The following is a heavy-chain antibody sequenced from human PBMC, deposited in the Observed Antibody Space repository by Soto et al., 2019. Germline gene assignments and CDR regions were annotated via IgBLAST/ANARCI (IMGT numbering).Heavy chain of an antibody. Sequence: ASVKVSCKASGYNFFGYGLSWVRQAPGQGLEWMGWISVYNAKTNYAQKFQGRVTMTPDTSATTVYMELRSLTSDDTAVYYCARGWWPLIGGRYDTSGYIDHWGQGTLVTVSS. J-gene: IGHJ4*02. CDR1: GYNFFGYG. CDR3: ARGWWPLIGGRYDTSGYIDH. CDR2: ISVYNAKT. V-gene: IGHV1-18*01. D-gene: IGHD3-22*01.